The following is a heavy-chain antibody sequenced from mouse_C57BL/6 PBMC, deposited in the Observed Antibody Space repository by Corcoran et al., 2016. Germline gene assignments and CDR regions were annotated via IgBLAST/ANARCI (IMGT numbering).Heavy chain of an antibody. J-gene: IGHJ2*01. CDR3: ARHGSRGYVDY. V-gene: IGHV9-3*01. CDR2: INTYSGVP. D-gene: IGHD1-1*01. CDR1: GYTFTTYG. Sequence: QIQLVQSGPELKKPGETVKISCKASGYTFTTYGMSWVKQAPGKGLKWMGWINTYSGVPTYADDFKGRFAFSLETSASTAYLQINNLKNEDTATYFCARHGSRGYVDYWGQGTTLTVSS.